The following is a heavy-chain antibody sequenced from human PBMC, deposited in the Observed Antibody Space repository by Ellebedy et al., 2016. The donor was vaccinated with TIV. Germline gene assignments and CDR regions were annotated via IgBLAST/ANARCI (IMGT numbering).Heavy chain of an antibody. V-gene: IGHV3-48*01. CDR2: IGSSCTTV. CDR1: GFTFSSHR. D-gene: IGHD1-14*01. Sequence: PGGSLRLSCAASGFTFSSHRMNWVRQAPGKGLEWVSYIGSSCTTVYYGDSVQGRFFISRDNAESSLYLEMNSLRADDTAIYYCARFPPVSESDKQFWYFDLWGRGTLVTVAS. J-gene: IGHJ2*01. CDR3: ARFPPVSESDKQFWYFDL.